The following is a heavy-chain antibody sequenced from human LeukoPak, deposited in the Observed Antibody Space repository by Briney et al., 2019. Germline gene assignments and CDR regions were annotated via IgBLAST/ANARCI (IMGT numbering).Heavy chain of an antibody. CDR1: GFTFSSYS. Sequence: GGSLRLSCAASGFTFSSYSMNWVRQAPGKGLEWVSSISSSSSYIYYADSVKGRFTIPRDNAKNSLYLQMNSLRAEDTAVYYCARHIEYSNSSRDYWGQGTLVTVSS. V-gene: IGHV3-21*01. CDR2: ISSSSSYI. J-gene: IGHJ4*02. D-gene: IGHD6-6*01. CDR3: ARHIEYSNSSRDY.